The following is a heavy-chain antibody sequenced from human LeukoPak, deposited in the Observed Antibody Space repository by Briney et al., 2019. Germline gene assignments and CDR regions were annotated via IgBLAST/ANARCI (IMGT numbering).Heavy chain of an antibody. CDR1: GDSVSSDSAA. D-gene: IGHD5-12*01. CDR3: ARDNYGRGYSGYVFFN. CDR2: TYYRSEWYY. Sequence: SQTLSLTCALSGDSVSSDSAAWNWIRQSPSRGLEWLGRTYYRSEWYYQYAVSVKSRLTINADTSKNQFSLQLNSVTPEDTAVYYCARDNYGRGYSGYVFFNWGQGTLVTVSS. J-gene: IGHJ4*02. V-gene: IGHV6-1*01.